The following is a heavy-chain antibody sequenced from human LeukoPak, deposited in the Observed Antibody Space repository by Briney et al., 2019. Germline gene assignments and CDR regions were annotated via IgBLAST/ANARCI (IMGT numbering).Heavy chain of an antibody. CDR3: AGSPTVDAAFDI. CDR2: ISYDGSNK. CDR1: GFTFSSYA. J-gene: IGHJ3*02. Sequence: PGRSLRLSCAASGFTFSSYAMHWVRQAPGKGLEWVAVISYDGSNKYYADSVKGRFTISRDNSKNTLYLQMNSLRAEDTAVYYCAGSPTVDAAFDIWGQGTMVTVSS. D-gene: IGHD4-23*01. V-gene: IGHV3-30-3*01.